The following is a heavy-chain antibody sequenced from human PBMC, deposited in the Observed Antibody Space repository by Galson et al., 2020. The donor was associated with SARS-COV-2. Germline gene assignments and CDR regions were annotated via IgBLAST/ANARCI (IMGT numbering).Heavy chain of an antibody. CDR3: ARTYGSGSDYDPRYYFDY. Sequence: SETLSLTCTVSGGSISSSSYYWGWIRPPPGKGLEWIGSIYYSGNTYYNPSLKSRVTISVDTFQNQFSLKLSSVTAADTAVYYCARTYGSGSDYDPRYYFDYWGQGTLVTVSS. V-gene: IGHV4-39*01. CDR1: GGSISSSSYY. D-gene: IGHD3-10*01. CDR2: IYYSGNT. J-gene: IGHJ4*02.